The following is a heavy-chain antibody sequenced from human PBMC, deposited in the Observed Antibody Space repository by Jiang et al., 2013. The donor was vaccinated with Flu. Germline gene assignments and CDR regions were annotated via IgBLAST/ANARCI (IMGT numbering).Heavy chain of an antibody. V-gene: IGHV3-23*01. CDR2: ISGSGGST. CDR3: AKGAYYDFWSSHNYYYYGMDV. D-gene: IGHD3-3*01. CDR1: GFTFSSYA. Sequence: VQLLESGGGLVQPGGSLRLSCAASGFTFSSYAMSWVRQAPGKGLEWVSSISGSGGSTYYADSVKGRFTISRDNSKNTLYLQMNSLRAEDTAVYYCAKGAYYDFWSSHNYYYYGMDVWGQGTTVTVSS. J-gene: IGHJ6*02.